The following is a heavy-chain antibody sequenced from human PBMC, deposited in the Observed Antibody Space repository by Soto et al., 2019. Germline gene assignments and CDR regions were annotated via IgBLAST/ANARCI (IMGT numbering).Heavy chain of an antibody. D-gene: IGHD2-15*01. Sequence: QVQLVESGGGVVQPGRSLGLSCAASGFTFSNYVMHWVRQAPGRGLEWVAAITYDGRSQHYADSVEGRFTISRDKSNDTLFLQMNSLRLEDTAVYYCARDQKDGYCNGGSCYFYYGMDVWGQGTTVTVSS. CDR3: ARDQKDGYCNGGSCYFYYGMDV. J-gene: IGHJ6*02. V-gene: IGHV3-30*04. CDR2: ITYDGRSQ. CDR1: GFTFSNYV.